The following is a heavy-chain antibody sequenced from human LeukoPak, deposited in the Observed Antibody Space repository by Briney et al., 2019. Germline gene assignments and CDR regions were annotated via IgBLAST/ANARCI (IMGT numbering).Heavy chain of an antibody. CDR1: GFTFSSYS. Sequence: GGSLRLSCAAFGFTFSSYSMNWVRQAPGKGLEWVSYISSSSGTIYYADSLRGRFTTSRDNAKNSLYLQMNSLRVEDTAVYYCARDEADSGTYATTWGQGTLVTVSS. D-gene: IGHD1-26*01. J-gene: IGHJ5*02. CDR2: ISSSSGTI. CDR3: ARDEADSGTYATT. V-gene: IGHV3-48*01.